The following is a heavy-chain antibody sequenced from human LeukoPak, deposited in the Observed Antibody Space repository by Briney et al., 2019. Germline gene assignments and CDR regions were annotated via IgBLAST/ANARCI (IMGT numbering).Heavy chain of an antibody. D-gene: IGHD3-10*01. J-gene: IGHJ5*02. CDR3: AKDYSKTSYYGSGTYYRPNWFDP. Sequence: GGSLRLSCAASAFTFRSYGMHWVRQAPGKGLEWVAFIRYHGSDKYYADSVNDRFTISRDNSKNTLYLQINSLRPDDTAVYYCAKDYSKTSYYGSGTYYRPNWFDPWGQGTLVTVSS. CDR2: IRYHGSDK. CDR1: AFTFRSYG. V-gene: IGHV3-30*02.